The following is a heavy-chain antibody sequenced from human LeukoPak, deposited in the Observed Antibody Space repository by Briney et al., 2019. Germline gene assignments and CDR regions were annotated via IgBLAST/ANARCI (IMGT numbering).Heavy chain of an antibody. CDR2: ISYDGSNK. CDR1: GFTFSSYG. J-gene: IGHJ4*02. V-gene: IGHV3-30*18. Sequence: GGSLRLSCAASGFTFSSYGMHWVRHAPGKGLEGVAVISYDGSNKYYADSVKGRFTISRDNSKNTLYLQMNSLRAEDTAVYYCAKDGTTGTIDYWGQGTLVTVSS. CDR3: AKDGTTGTIDY. D-gene: IGHD1-1*01.